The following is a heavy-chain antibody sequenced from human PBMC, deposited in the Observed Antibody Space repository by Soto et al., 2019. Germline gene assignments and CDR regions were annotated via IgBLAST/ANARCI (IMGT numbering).Heavy chain of an antibody. V-gene: IGHV4-34*01. D-gene: IGHD3-10*01. CDR3: ARGYGRNFDY. CDR1: GGSFSGYY. J-gene: IGHJ4*02. CDR2: INHSGST. Sequence: QVQLQQWGAGLLKPSETLSLTCAVYGGSFSGYYWNWIRQPPGKGLEWIGEINHSGSTNYNPSLKRRVTISVYTSKNQFSLRLSSVTAADTAVYYFARGYGRNFDYWGQGTLVTVSS.